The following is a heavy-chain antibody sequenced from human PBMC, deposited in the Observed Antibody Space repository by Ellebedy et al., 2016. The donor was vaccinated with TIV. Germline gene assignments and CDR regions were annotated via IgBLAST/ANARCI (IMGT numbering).Heavy chain of an antibody. CDR1: GFTFSSFA. CDR3: AKDRVSGDGYWVFDF. V-gene: IGHV3-23*01. Sequence: PGGSLRLSCAASGFTFSSFAMSRVRHAPGKGLEWVSGIVGSGSTRYSDSVKGRFSISRDNSKSTVDLQMNSLRADDTGIYYCAKDRVSGDGYWVFDFWGQGTVVTVST. D-gene: IGHD5-18*01. J-gene: IGHJ4*02. CDR2: IVGSGSTR.